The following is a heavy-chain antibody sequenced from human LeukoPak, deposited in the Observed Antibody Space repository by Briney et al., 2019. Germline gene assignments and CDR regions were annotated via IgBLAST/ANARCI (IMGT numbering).Heavy chain of an antibody. D-gene: IGHD3-10*01. Sequence: GGSLRLSCAASGFTVSSNYMSWVRQAPGKGLEWVSVIYRDGSTYCADSVKGRFTISRDNSKNTLYLQMNSLRAEDTAVYYCATQHSYGSGGSFDYWGQGTLVTVSS. CDR3: ATQHSYGSGGSFDY. V-gene: IGHV3-66*01. CDR2: IYRDGST. J-gene: IGHJ4*02. CDR1: GFTVSSNY.